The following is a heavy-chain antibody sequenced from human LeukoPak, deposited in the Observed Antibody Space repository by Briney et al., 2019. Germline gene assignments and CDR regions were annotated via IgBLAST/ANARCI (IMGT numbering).Heavy chain of an antibody. CDR1: GFTFSSYA. J-gene: IGHJ4*02. Sequence: GGSLRLSCAASGFTFSSYAMHWVRQAPGKGLEWVAVISYDGSNKYYADSVKGRFTISRDNSKNTLYLQMNSLRAEDTAVYYCAIVVVAATFDYWGQGTLVTVSS. V-gene: IGHV3-30*04. CDR3: AIVVVAATFDY. D-gene: IGHD2-15*01. CDR2: ISYDGSNK.